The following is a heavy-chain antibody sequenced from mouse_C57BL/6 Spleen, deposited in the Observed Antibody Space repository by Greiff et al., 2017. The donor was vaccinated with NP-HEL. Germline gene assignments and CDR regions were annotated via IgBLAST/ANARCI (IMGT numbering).Heavy chain of an antibody. V-gene: IGHV5-17*01. Sequence: DVKLVESGGGLVKPGGSLKLSCAASGFTFSDYGMHWVRQAPEKGLEWVAYISSGSSTIYYADTVKGRFTISRDTAKNTLFLQMTSLRSEDTAMYYYAIISNEYFDVWGTGTTVTVSS. CDR1: GFTFSDYG. J-gene: IGHJ1*03. D-gene: IGHD2-5*01. CDR2: ISSGSSTI. CDR3: AIISNEYFDV.